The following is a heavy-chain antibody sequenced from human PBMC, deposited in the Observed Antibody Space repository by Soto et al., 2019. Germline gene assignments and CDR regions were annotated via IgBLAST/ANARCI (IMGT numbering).Heavy chain of an antibody. J-gene: IGHJ4*02. D-gene: IGHD3-3*01. CDR2: IYYSGST. CDR1: GGSISSYY. CDR3: ARVDYDFRSGYSVFDY. Sequence: PSETLSLTCTVSGGSISSYYWSWIRQPPGKGLEWIGYIYYSGSTNYNPSLKSRVTISVDTSKNQFSLKLSSVTAADTAVYYCARVDYDFRSGYSVFDYWGQGTLVTVSS. V-gene: IGHV4-59*01.